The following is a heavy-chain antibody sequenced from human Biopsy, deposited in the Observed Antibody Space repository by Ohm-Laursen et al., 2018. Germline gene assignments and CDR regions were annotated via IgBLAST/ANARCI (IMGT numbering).Heavy chain of an antibody. J-gene: IGHJ2*01. D-gene: IGHD3-22*01. CDR1: GFIFGDYA. CDR2: ISWNSGNI. V-gene: IGHV3-9*01. CDR3: AKDLASGSGYYWYFDF. Sequence: SLRLSCAAPGFIFGDYAMHWVRHAPGKGLEWVSGISWNSGNIGYADSVKGRFTISRDNAKNSVYLQMNSLRAEDTAFYYCAKDLASGSGYYWYFDFWGRGTLVTVSS.